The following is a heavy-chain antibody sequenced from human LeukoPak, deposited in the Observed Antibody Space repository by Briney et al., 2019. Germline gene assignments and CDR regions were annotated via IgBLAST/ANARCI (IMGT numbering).Heavy chain of an antibody. J-gene: IGHJ4*02. Sequence: PGGSLRLSCAASGFTFSSYSMNWVRQAPGKGLEWVSSISSSSSYIYYADSVKGRFTISRDNAKNSLYLQMNSLRAEDTAVYYCARDPGYYYDSSGYLLDYWGQGTLVTVSS. CDR3: ARDPGYYYDSSGYLLDY. V-gene: IGHV3-21*01. CDR2: ISSSSSYI. D-gene: IGHD3-22*01. CDR1: GFTFSSYS.